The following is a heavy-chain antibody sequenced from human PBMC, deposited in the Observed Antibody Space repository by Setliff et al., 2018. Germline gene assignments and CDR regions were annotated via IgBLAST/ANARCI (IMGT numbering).Heavy chain of an antibody. CDR3: ARDASASDGRNAFDI. V-gene: IGHV4-39*07. Sequence: PSETLSLTCTVPGGSISDNGYFWGWVRQPPGKGLEWIGNIYFGGNTYFNPSFKSRVTMSIDTSNSQFSLKLSSVTAADTAIYYCARDASASDGRNAFDIWGQGTMGTVS. CDR2: IYFGGNT. D-gene: IGHD1-26*01. J-gene: IGHJ3*02. CDR1: GGSISDNGYF.